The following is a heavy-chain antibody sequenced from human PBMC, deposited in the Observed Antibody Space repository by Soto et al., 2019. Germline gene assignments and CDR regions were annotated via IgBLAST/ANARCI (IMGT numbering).Heavy chain of an antibody. V-gene: IGHV3-23*01. CDR2: INGSGGST. CDR1: GFTFSSYA. D-gene: IGHD3-22*01. J-gene: IGHJ4*02. Sequence: GGSLRLSCAASGFTFSSYAMSWVRQAPGKGLEWVSPINGSGGSTCYADSVKGRFTISRDNAKNTLYLQMNSLRAEDTAVFYCARDLAHHSSGYSVYWGQGTLVTVSS. CDR3: ARDLAHHSSGYSVY.